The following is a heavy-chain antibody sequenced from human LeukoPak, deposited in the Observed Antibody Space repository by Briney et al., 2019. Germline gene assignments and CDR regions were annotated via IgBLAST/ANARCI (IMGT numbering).Heavy chain of an antibody. CDR3: TTGTPPGYCSSTSCYRGDAFDI. Sequence: GGSLRLSCAASGFTFSNAWMSWVRQAPGKGLEWVGRIKSKTDGGTTDYAAPVKGRFTISRDDSKNMLYLQMNSLKTEDTAVYYCTTGTPPGYCSSTSCYRGDAFDIWGQGTTVTVSS. V-gene: IGHV3-15*01. CDR1: GFTFSNAW. J-gene: IGHJ3*02. D-gene: IGHD2-2*01. CDR2: IKSKTDGGTT.